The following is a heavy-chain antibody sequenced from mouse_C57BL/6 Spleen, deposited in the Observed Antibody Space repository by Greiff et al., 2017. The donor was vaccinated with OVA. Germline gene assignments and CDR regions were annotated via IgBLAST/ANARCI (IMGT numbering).Heavy chain of an antibody. CDR2: IYPSDSET. J-gene: IGHJ2*01. CDR3: ARRDEDYFDY. V-gene: IGHV1-61*01. CDR1: GYTFTSYW. Sequence: VQLQQPGAELVRPGSSVKLSCKASGYTFTSYWMDWVKQRPGQGLEWIGNIYPSDSETHYNQKFKDKATLTVDKSSSTAYMQLSSLTSEDSAVYYSARRDEDYFDYWGQGTTLTVSS. D-gene: IGHD3-3*01.